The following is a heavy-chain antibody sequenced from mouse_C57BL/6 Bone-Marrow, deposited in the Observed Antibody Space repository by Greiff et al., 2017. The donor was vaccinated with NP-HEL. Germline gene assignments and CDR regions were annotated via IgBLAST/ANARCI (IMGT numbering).Heavy chain of an antibody. CDR2: IDPETGGT. D-gene: IGHD1-1*01. Sequence: QVQLQQSGAELVRPGASVTLSCKASGYTFTDYEMHWVKQTPVHGLEWIGAIDPETGGTAYNQKFKGKAILTADKSSSTAYMELRSLTSEDSAVYYCKRGTTVGDYWGQGTTLTVSS. CDR1: GYTFTDYE. CDR3: KRGTTVGDY. J-gene: IGHJ2*01. V-gene: IGHV1-15*01.